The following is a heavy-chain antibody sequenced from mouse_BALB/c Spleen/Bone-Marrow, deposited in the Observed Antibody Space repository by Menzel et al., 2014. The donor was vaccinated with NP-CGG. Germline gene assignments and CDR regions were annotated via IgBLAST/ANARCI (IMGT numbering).Heavy chain of an antibody. CDR2: INPASSTI. Sequence: EVMLEESGGGLVQPGGSLKLSCAASGFDFSRYWMTWVRQAPGKGLEWIGEINPASSTINYTPSLKDKFIISRDNAKNTLYLQMSKVRSEDTALYYCPKNYSYGYVAYWGQGTLVTVSA. J-gene: IGHJ3*01. CDR3: PKNYSYGYVAY. D-gene: IGHD1-2*01. V-gene: IGHV4-1*02. CDR1: GFDFSRYW.